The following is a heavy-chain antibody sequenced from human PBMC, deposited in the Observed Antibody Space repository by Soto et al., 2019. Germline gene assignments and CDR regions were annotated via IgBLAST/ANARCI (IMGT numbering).Heavy chain of an antibody. CDR3: AKHRGGSGWMLDS. CDR1: GFTFNSFA. Sequence: EVQLLESGGGLVQPGGSLRLSCTTSGFTFNSFALIWVRQAPGIGLEWVSTISGRGGPTYYADSVKGRFTLCRDVSKNTLYVQMNSLRAEDSAIHYCAKHRGGSGWMLDSWGQGTLVTVSS. J-gene: IGHJ4*02. D-gene: IGHD6-19*01. CDR2: ISGRGGPT. V-gene: IGHV3-23*01.